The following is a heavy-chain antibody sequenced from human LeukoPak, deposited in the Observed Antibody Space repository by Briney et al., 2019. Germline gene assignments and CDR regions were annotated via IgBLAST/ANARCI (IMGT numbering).Heavy chain of an antibody. J-gene: IGHJ4*02. CDR2: ISGSGGST. D-gene: IGHD2-15*01. CDR3: AKDWVQLLPLYYFDY. Sequence: PGGSLRLSCAASGFTFSSYAMSWVRQAPGKGLEWVSAISGSGGSTYYADSVKGRFTISRDNPKNTLYLQMNSLRAEDTAVYYCAKDWVQLLPLYYFDYWGQGTLVTVSS. CDR1: GFTFSSYA. V-gene: IGHV3-23*01.